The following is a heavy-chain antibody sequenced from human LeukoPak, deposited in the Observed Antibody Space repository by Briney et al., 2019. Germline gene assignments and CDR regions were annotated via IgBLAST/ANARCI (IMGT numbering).Heavy chain of an antibody. V-gene: IGHV4-59*08. Sequence: ASETLSLTCTVSGGSISSYYWSWIRQPPGKGLEWIGYIYYSGSTNYNPSLKSRVTISVDTSKNQFSLKLSSMTAADTAVYYCARHPPGRWFGESPFDYWGQGTLVTVSS. CDR1: GGSISSYY. CDR3: ARHPPGRWFGESPFDY. D-gene: IGHD3-10*01. CDR2: IYYSGST. J-gene: IGHJ4*02.